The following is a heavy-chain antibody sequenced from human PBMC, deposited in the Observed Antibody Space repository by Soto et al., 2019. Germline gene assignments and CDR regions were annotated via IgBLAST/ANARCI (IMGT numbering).Heavy chain of an antibody. CDR3: TKEPGTHPYSGPTMGRIGYYFFDS. D-gene: IGHD1-26*01. CDR1: GFPFNFYA. J-gene: IGHJ4*02. Sequence: PGGSLRLSCEASGFPFNFYAMSWFRLSPGRGLEGVSAISAHSDDTFYTPSVRGRFNISRDSSANTLSLKLSNLRANDTAVYYCTKEPGTHPYSGPTMGRIGYYFFDSWGQGTLVTVSS. CDR2: ISAHSDDT. V-gene: IGHV3-23*01.